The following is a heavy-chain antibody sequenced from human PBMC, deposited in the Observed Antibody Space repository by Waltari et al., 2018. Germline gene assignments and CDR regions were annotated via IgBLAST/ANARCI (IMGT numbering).Heavy chain of an antibody. V-gene: IGHV4-34*01. CDR2: IHPSGST. CDR3: ARGRDPYKGGSL. D-gene: IGHD1-1*01. CDR1: GGSFIGYY. J-gene: IGHJ4*02. Sequence: QVQLQQWGAGLLKPSEPLSLPCAVYGGSFIGYYLSWTRQPPGKGLEWIGEIHPSGSTAYNPSLTSRVTISGDMSKNQFSLKLTSVTAADTAVYFCARGRDPYKGGSLWGLGTLVTVSS.